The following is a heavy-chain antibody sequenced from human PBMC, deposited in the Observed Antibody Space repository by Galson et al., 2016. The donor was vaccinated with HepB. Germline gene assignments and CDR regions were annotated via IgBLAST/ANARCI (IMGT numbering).Heavy chain of an antibody. CDR3: ARDLREYSEYERADF. V-gene: IGHV1-69*04. CDR1: GGTLSYV. Sequence: SVKVSCKASGGTLSYVVSWVRQAPGQGLEWMGRIIPDLGFTNYAQKFQDRLTITADKSSRTAYMELRTLRFKDTAVYYCARDLREYSEYERADFWGQGTLVTVSS. J-gene: IGHJ4*02. D-gene: IGHD5-12*01. CDR2: IIPDLGFT.